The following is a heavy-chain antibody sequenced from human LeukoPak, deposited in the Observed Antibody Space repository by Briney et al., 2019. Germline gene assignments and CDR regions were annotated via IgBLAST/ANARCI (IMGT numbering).Heavy chain of an antibody. Sequence: SQTLSLTCAISGDSASSNSAAWNWIRQSPSRGLEWLGRTYYRSKWYNDYAVSVKSRITINPDTSKNQFSLQLNSVTPEDTAVYYCARDIGIAAAGDLYYFDYWGQGTLVTVSS. CDR1: GDSASSNSAA. D-gene: IGHD6-13*01. CDR2: TYYRSKWYN. CDR3: ARDIGIAAAGDLYYFDY. J-gene: IGHJ4*02. V-gene: IGHV6-1*01.